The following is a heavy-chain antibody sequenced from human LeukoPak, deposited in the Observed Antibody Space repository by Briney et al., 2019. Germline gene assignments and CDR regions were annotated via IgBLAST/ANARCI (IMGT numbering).Heavy chain of an antibody. V-gene: IGHV1-24*01. CDR3: ATDRITMVRGVITSYCFDY. Sequence: ASVKVSCKVSGYTLTELSMHWVRQAPGKGLEWMGGFDPEDGETIYAQKFQGRVTMTEDTSTDTAYMELSSLRSEDTAVYYCATDRITMVRGVITSYCFDYWGQGTLVTVSS. D-gene: IGHD3-10*01. J-gene: IGHJ4*02. CDR2: FDPEDGET. CDR1: GYTLTELS.